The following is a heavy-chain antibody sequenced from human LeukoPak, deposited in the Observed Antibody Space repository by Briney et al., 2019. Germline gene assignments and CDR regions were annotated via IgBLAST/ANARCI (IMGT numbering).Heavy chain of an antibody. J-gene: IGHJ4*02. CDR3: ARVDNYVWGSYRQYYFDY. CDR2: TYQSGST. V-gene: IGHV4-38-2*01. Sequence: SETLSLTCAVSGYSISSGYYWGWIRQPPGKGLEWIASTYQSGSTYHNPSVKSRVTISVDTSKNQFSLKLTSVTAADTAVYYCARVDNYVWGSYRQYYFDYWGQGTLVTVSS. CDR1: GYSISSGYY. D-gene: IGHD3-16*02.